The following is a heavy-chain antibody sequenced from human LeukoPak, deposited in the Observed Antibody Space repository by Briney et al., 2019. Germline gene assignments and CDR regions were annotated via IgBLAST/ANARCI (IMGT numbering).Heavy chain of an antibody. CDR1: GFTFRNYG. CDR3: TTVRSCSGGDCYYLDY. CDR2: IWYDGSNK. V-gene: IGHV3-33*01. J-gene: IGHJ4*02. Sequence: GGSLRLSCAASGFTFRNYGMNWVRQALGKGLEWVAVIWYDGSNKYYADSVKGRFTISRDNSKNTLYLQMNSLSAKDTAVYYCTTVRSCSGGDCYYLDYWGQGTLVTVSS. D-gene: IGHD2-21*02.